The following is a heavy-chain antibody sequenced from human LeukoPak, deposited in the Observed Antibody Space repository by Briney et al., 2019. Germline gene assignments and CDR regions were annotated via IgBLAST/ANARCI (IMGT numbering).Heavy chain of an antibody. V-gene: IGHV4-4*07. CDR1: GGSISTYY. CDR2: IYTSGNT. CDR3: AKEGGEPLRRGMDV. D-gene: IGHD1-26*01. Sequence: PSETLSLTCTVSGGSISTYYWSWIRQPAGQGLERMGRIYTSGNTNYNPSLKSRVTMSVDTSKNQFSLRLSSVTAADTAVFYCAKEGGEPLRRGMDVWGQGTTVTVSS. J-gene: IGHJ6*02.